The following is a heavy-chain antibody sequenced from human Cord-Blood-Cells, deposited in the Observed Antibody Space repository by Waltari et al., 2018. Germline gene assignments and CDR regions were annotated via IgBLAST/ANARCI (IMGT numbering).Heavy chain of an antibody. D-gene: IGHD3-10*01. Sequence: EGQLVESGAGLVQPGAPLRPSGAASGFPFRSYEMIWVRQSPGKGLGWFSYISSSGSTIYYADSVKGRFTISRDNAKNSLYLQMNSLRAEDTAVYYCARDWGVAPDYWGQGTLVTVSS. CDR1: GFPFRSYE. CDR3: ARDWGVAPDY. J-gene: IGHJ4*02. CDR2: ISSSGSTI. V-gene: IGHV3-48*03.